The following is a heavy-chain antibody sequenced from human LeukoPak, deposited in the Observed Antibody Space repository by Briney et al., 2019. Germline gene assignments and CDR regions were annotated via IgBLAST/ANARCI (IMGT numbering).Heavy chain of an antibody. CDR3: ARLFDY. J-gene: IGHJ4*02. CDR1: GFTFSDYY. Sequence: GGSLRLSCAASGFTFSDYYMSWMRQAPGKGLEWVSYISSSGSYTNYADSLKGRFTISRDNAKNSLYLQMNSLRAEDTAVYYCARLFDYWGQGTLVTVSS. CDR2: ISSSGSYT. V-gene: IGHV3-11*06.